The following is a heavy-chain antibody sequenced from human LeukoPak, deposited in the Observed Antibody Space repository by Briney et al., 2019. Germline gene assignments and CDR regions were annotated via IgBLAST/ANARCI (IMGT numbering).Heavy chain of an antibody. CDR2: MSYEGSNE. J-gene: IGHJ4*02. Sequence: GGSLRLSCVASGFSFSSYGMHWVRQAPGKGLEWVAVMSYEGSNEYYADSVKGRFTISRDNSKNTLYLQMTSLRAEDTAVYYCAKDGIRYYYDSSGYYGDYWGQGTLVTVSS. CDR1: GFSFSSYG. CDR3: AKDGIRYYYDSSGYYGDY. V-gene: IGHV3-30*18. D-gene: IGHD3-22*01.